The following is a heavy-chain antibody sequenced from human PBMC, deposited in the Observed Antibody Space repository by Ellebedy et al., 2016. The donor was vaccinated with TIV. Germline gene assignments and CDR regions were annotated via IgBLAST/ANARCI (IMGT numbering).Heavy chain of an antibody. CDR2: ISGNGYNT. J-gene: IGHJ4*02. CDR1: GFTFSSYG. V-gene: IGHV3-23*01. CDR3: AKTIPTPALAAAGTDY. Sequence: GESLKISXAASGFTFSSYGMSWVRQAPGKGLEWVSAISGNGYNTYYADSVKGRFTISRDNSKNTLSLQMNSLRAEDTAVYYCAKTIPTPALAAAGTDYWGQGTLVTVSS. D-gene: IGHD6-13*01.